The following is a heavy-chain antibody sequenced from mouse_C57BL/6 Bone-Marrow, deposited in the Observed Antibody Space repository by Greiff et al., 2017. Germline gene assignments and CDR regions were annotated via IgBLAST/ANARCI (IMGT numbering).Heavy chain of an antibody. CDR2: INPGSGCT. CDR1: GYAFTNYL. J-gene: IGHJ1*03. V-gene: IGHV1-54*01. CDR3: ERLNGYPWYFDV. D-gene: IGHD2-2*01. Sequence: QVQLQQSGAELVRPGTSVKVSCKASGYAFTNYLIEWVKQRPGQGLAWIGVINPGSGCTNYNEKFKGKATLTADKASSTAYMQLSSLTAEDAAIYCCERLNGYPWYFDVWGTGTTVTVSS.